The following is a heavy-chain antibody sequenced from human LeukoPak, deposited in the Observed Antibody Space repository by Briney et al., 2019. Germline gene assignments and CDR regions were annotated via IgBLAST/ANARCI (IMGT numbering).Heavy chain of an antibody. D-gene: IGHD3-16*01. CDR3: ASGRHDFVH. CDR1: GFAFTTYW. J-gene: IGHJ4*01. CDR2: INLDGNEV. V-gene: IGHV3-7*01. Sequence: GGSLRLSCAASGFAFTTYWMTWVRQAPGKGREGVANINLDGNEVHYVDSLKDRFTISRDTAGNSLYLQMNSLRAEDTAVYYCASGRHDFVHWGHGTLVTVSS.